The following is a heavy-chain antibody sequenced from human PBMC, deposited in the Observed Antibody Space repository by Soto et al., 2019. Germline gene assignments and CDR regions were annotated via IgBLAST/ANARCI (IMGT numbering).Heavy chain of an antibody. CDR1: GGTFGSYA. Sequence: QVQLVQSGAEVKKPGSSVKVSCKASGGTFGSYAISWVRQAPGQGLEWMGGIIPIPGTANYAQKFQGRVTIAVDESTSTAYMELSSLRSEDTSVYSCARSQGGSTSLEISYYYYYGMDVWGQGTTVTVSS. D-gene: IGHD2-2*01. V-gene: IGHV1-69*01. J-gene: IGHJ6*02. CDR3: ARSQGGSTSLEISYYYYYGMDV. CDR2: IIPIPGTA.